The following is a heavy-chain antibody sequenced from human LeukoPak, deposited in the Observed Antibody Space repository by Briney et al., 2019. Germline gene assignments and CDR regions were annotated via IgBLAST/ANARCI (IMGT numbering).Heavy chain of an antibody. CDR2: ISYDGSNK. Sequence: GGSLRLSWAAAGSTSSSYAMHWVRKPPGKGREWVAVISYDGSNKYYADSVKGRFTISRDNSKNTLYLQMNSLRAEDTAVYYCAHGDTAMVDYWGQGTLVTVSS. D-gene: IGHD5-18*01. J-gene: IGHJ4*02. CDR1: GSTSSSYA. V-gene: IGHV3-30-3*01. CDR3: AHGDTAMVDY.